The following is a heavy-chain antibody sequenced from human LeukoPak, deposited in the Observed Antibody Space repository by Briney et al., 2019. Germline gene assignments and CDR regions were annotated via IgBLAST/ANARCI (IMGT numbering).Heavy chain of an antibody. Sequence: SVKVSCKASGGTFSSYAISWVRQAPGQGLEWMGRIIPILGIANYAQKFQGRVTITADKSTSTAYMELSSLRSEDTAVYYCARTPIVGIAAAVGNWFDPWGQGTLVTVSS. V-gene: IGHV1-69*04. CDR1: GGTFSSYA. D-gene: IGHD6-13*01. CDR3: ARTPIVGIAAAVGNWFDP. CDR2: IIPILGIA. J-gene: IGHJ5*02.